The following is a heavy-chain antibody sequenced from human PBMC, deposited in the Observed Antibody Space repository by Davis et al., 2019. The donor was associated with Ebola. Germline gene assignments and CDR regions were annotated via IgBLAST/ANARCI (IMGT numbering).Heavy chain of an antibody. CDR3: AKTRSIVVVVPYDY. V-gene: IGHV3-74*01. CDR1: GFTFSSYW. Sequence: HTGGSLRLSCVVSGFTFSSYWMHWVRQAPGKGLVWVSRIKSDGSTKSYADSVKGRFTISRDNSKNTLYLQMNSLRAEDTAVYYCAKTRSIVVVVPYDYWGQGTLVTVSS. J-gene: IGHJ4*02. D-gene: IGHD2-15*01. CDR2: IKSDGSTK.